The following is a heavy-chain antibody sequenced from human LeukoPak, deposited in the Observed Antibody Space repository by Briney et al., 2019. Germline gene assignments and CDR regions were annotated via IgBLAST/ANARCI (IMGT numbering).Heavy chain of an antibody. J-gene: IGHJ4*02. CDR3: ARDQTYYYDSSGFP. CDR2: INPNSGGT. D-gene: IGHD3-22*01. V-gene: IGHV1-2*06. Sequence: ASVKVSCKASGYTFTSYYMHWVRQAPGQGLEWMGRINPNSGGTNYAQKFQGRVTTTRDTSISTAYMELSRLRSDDTAVYYCARDQTYYYDSSGFPWGQGTLVTVSS. CDR1: GYTFTSYY.